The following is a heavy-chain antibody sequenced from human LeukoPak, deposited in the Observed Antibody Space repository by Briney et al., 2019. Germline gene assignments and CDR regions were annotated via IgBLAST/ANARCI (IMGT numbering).Heavy chain of an antibody. V-gene: IGHV3-23*03. D-gene: IGHD3-10*01. CDR1: GFTFSSYA. Sequence: GGSLRLSCAASGFTFSSYAMSWVRQAPGKGLEWVSVVYTDGNIYYADSVKGRFTISKDNSRNTVDLLMHSVTAEDTALYYCARGRFGDPLNYWGQGTLVTVSS. CDR3: ARGRFGDPLNY. CDR2: VYTDGNI. J-gene: IGHJ4*02.